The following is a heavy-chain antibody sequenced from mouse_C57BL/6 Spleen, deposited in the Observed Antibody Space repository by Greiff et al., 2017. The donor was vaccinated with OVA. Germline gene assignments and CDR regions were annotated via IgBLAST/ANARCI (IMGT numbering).Heavy chain of an antibody. D-gene: IGHD2-3*01. CDR2: IDPSDSYT. J-gene: IGHJ1*03. CDR1: GYTFTSYW. Sequence: VQLQQPGAELVKPGASVKLSCKASGYTFTSYWMQWVKQRPGQGLEWIGEIDPSDSYTNYNQKFKGKATLTVDTSSSTAYMQLSSLTSEDSAVYYCARGGWLLAYFDVWGTGTTVTVSS. CDR3: ARGGWLLAYFDV. V-gene: IGHV1-50*01.